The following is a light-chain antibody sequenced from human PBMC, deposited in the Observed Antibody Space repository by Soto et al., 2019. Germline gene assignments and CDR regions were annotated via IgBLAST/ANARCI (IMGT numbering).Light chain of an antibody. J-gene: IGKJ4*01. Sequence: DIQMTQSPSSLSASVGDRVTITCRASQGIRNDLAWYQQKPGKAPKRLIYAASTLQSGVPSRFSGSGYGTEFTLTISGLQPEGFATYYCVQHNNYPPLTFGGGTKVEIK. CDR1: QGIRND. CDR2: AAS. V-gene: IGKV1-17*01. CDR3: VQHNNYPPLT.